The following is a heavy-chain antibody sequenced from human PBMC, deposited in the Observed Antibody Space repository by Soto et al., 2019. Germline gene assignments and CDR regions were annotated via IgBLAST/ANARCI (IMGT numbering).Heavy chain of an antibody. J-gene: IGHJ4*02. Sequence: QVYLVQSGAEVKKPGSSVKISCKASGGIFSSNTINWVRQAAGQGLEWMGGIIPLFGTANYAEKFQGRVTITADKSTKTEYMELPSLRSEDTAVYYCASKAACGGDCYAFDSWGQGTLVTVSS. V-gene: IGHV1-69*06. CDR1: GGIFSSNT. D-gene: IGHD2-21*02. CDR2: IIPLFGTA. CDR3: ASKAACGGDCYAFDS.